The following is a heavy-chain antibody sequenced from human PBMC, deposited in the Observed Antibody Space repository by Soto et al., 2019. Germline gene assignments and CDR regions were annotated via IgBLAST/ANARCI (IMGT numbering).Heavy chain of an antibody. V-gene: IGHV4-59*01. Sequence: KASETLSLTCTVSGGSIRSYYWNWIRQPPGKGLEWIGYIDDSGTTNYNPSLKSRVTISVDTSKNQFSLRLNSVTAADTAVYYCARQGYYDNSGYSGNFDSWGQGFVVTVSS. CDR3: ARQGYYDNSGYSGNFDS. D-gene: IGHD3-22*01. CDR1: GGSIRSYY. J-gene: IGHJ4*02. CDR2: IDDSGTT.